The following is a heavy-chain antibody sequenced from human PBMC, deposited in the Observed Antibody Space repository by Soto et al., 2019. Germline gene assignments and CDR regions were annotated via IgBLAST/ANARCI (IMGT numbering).Heavy chain of an antibody. J-gene: IGHJ6*02. V-gene: IGHV3-30*18. Sequence: GGSLRLSCASSGFSISDYRMEWVRPAPGKGLEWVALISYDGSNTYYADSVKGRFTISRDNSKDTLFLQMTGLRREDTAVYYCAKGAGDRLSLGMDVWGQGTTVTVSS. CDR1: GFSISDYR. CDR3: AKGAGDRLSLGMDV. D-gene: IGHD1-26*01. CDR2: ISYDGSNT.